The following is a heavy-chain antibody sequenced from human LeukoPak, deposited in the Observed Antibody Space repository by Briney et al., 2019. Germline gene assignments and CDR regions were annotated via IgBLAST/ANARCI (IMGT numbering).Heavy chain of an antibody. CDR1: GLTFSSYD. V-gene: IGHV3-23*01. J-gene: IGHJ3*02. D-gene: IGHD4-17*01. CDR2: ISGSGDTT. Sequence: GGSLRLSCAASGLTFSSYDMTWVRQAPGKGLEWVSSISGSGDTTYYADSVRGRFIISRDNSKNTLFLQIHFLRVDDTAVYYCAKGLSAVTSRPDDTFDIWGQGTMVIVSS. CDR3: AKGLSAVTSRPDDTFDI.